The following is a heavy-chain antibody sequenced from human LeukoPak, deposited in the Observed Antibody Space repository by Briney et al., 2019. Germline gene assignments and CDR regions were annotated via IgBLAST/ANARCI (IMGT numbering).Heavy chain of an antibody. CDR1: GFTFSTYW. J-gene: IGHJ4*02. CDR3: ATSGNYYLEY. D-gene: IGHD1-26*01. CDR2: IKQDGSEK. V-gene: IGHV3-7*01. Sequence: PGGSLRLSCAASGFTFSTYWMSWVRQAPGKGLEWVANIKQDGSEKYYMESVKGRFTISRDNAKNSLYLQMNSLRDEDTAVYYCATSGNYYLEYWGQGTLVTVSS.